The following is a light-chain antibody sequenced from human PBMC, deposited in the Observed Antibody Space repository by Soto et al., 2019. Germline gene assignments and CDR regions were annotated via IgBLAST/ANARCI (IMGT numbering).Light chain of an antibody. CDR1: SSDIGAGYD. CDR2: VNN. J-gene: IGLJ1*01. Sequence: SVLTQPPPVSWAPGERGPISCTGGSSDIGAGYDVHWYQQLPGTAPKLLTYVNNKRPSGVPDRFSGSRSGTSASLAITGLQAEDEADYYCQSYDSSLSGSIFGTGTKVTVL. V-gene: IGLV1-40*01. CDR3: QSYDSSLSGSI.